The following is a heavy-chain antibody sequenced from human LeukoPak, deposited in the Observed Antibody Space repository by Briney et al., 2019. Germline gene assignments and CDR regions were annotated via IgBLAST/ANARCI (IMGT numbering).Heavy chain of an antibody. Sequence: PSETLSLTCTVSGGSISSGGYYWSWIRQHPGKGLEWIGYIYYSGSTYYNPSLKSRVTISVDTSKNQFSLKLSSVTAADTAVYYCARDRRDYRNADAFDIWGQGTMVTVSS. V-gene: IGHV4-31*03. CDR1: GGSISSGGYY. D-gene: IGHD4-17*01. CDR2: IYYSGST. J-gene: IGHJ3*02. CDR3: ARDRRDYRNADAFDI.